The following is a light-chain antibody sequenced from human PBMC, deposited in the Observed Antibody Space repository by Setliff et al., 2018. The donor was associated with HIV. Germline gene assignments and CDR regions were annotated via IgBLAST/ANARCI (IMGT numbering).Light chain of an antibody. J-gene: IGLJ1*01. Sequence: SVLTQPASVSGSPGQSITISCTATSSDVGAYNFVSWYQQHPGKAPKLMIYEVSNRPSGVSNRFSGSKSGNTASLTISGLQAEDEADYFCSSYTISSTQLFGTGTKGTVL. CDR3: SSYTISSTQL. CDR2: EVS. V-gene: IGLV2-14*01. CDR1: SSDVGAYNF.